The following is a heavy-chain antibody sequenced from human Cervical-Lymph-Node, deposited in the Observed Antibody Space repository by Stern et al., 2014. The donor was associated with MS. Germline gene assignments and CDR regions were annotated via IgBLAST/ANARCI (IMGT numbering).Heavy chain of an antibody. CDR3: ARGVTYCGGDCYGWYFDL. D-gene: IGHD2-21*02. V-gene: IGHV3-64*01. J-gene: IGHJ2*01. Sequence: EVQLVESGGGLVQPGGSLRLSCAASGFTFSSYAMHWVRQAPGKGLEYVSVISSNGGSTYYASSVKGRFTISRDNSKNTLYLHMGSLRVEDMAVYYCARGVTYCGGDCYGWYFDLWGRGTLVTVSS. CDR1: GFTFSSYA. CDR2: ISSNGGST.